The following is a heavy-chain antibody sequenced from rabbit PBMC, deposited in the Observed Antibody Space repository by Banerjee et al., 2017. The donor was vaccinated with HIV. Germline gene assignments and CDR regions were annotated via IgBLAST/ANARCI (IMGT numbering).Heavy chain of an antibody. CDR1: GFSFSSSYW. J-gene: IGHJ4*01. D-gene: IGHD7-1*01. V-gene: IGHV1S40*01. Sequence: QSLEESGGDLVKPGASLTLTCTASGFSFSSSYWICWVRQAPGKGLEWIACIYAGSGSTYYTSWAKGRFTISKTSSTTVTLQMTSLTAADTATYFCARDTYSANGVDFNLWGQGTLVTVS. CDR3: ARDTYSANGVDFNL. CDR2: IYAGSGST.